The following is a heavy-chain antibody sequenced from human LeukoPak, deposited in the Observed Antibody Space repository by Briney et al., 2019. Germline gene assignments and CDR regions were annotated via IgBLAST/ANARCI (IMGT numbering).Heavy chain of an antibody. V-gene: IGHV3-23*01. Sequence: PGGSLRLSCAASGFTFSSYAMSWVRQAPGKGLEWVSAISGSGGSTYYADSVKGPFTISRDNSTNTLYLQMNSPRAKDTAVYYCAQVRWVGDVSDYWGQGTLVTVSS. CDR1: GFTFSSYA. CDR3: AQVRWVGDVSDY. D-gene: IGHD3-10*02. J-gene: IGHJ4*02. CDR2: ISGSGGST.